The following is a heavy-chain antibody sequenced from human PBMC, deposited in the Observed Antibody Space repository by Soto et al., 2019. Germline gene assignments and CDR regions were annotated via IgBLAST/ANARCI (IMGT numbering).Heavy chain of an antibody. Sequence: EVQLVESGGGLVKPGGSLTLSCVGSGFSLSTYSMNWVRQAPGKGLEWVSSIGSRSSSIYYAAPVKGRFTISRDNAKNSLCLQMNSLRAGDTAVYYCAREGSDYGEGFDPWGQGTLVTVSS. CDR1: GFSLSTYS. CDR3: AREGSDYGEGFDP. CDR2: IGSRSSSI. D-gene: IGHD3-10*01. V-gene: IGHV3-21*01. J-gene: IGHJ5*02.